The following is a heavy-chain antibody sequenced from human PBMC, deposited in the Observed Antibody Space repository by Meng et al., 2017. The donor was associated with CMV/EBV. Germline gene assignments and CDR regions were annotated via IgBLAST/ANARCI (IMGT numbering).Heavy chain of an antibody. V-gene: IGHV3-23*01. CDR2: ISGSGGST. CDR3: AGEGYYYRPGWFDP. J-gene: IGHJ5*02. Sequence: GEPLKISCAASGFTFSSYAMSWVRQAPGKGLEWVSAISGSGGSTYYADSVKGRFTISRDNSKNTLYLQMNSLRAEDTAVYYCAGEGYYYRPGWFDPWGQGTLVTSPQ. CDR1: GFTFSSYA. D-gene: IGHD3-10*01.